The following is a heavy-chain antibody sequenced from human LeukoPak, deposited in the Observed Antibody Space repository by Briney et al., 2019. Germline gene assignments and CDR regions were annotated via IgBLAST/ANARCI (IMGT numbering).Heavy chain of an antibody. D-gene: IGHD2-15*01. CDR2: INANSGGT. CDR1: GYTFTGDY. Sequence: GASVKDSCMASGYTFTGDYMHWVRQAPGQGLEWMGWINANSGGTNYAQKFQGWVIMTRDTSISTAYMEPSRLRSDDTAVYYCARGGPVGYCSGGSCYSAFDIWGQGTMVTVSS. J-gene: IGHJ3*02. CDR3: ARGGPVGYCSGGSCYSAFDI. V-gene: IGHV1-2*04.